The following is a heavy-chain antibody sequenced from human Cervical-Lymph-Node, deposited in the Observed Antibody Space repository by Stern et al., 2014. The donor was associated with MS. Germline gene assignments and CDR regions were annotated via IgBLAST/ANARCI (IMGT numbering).Heavy chain of an antibody. V-gene: IGHV2-70*01. CDR2: LDWDDDK. Sequence: QVTLKESGPALVKPTQTLTLTCTFSGFSLSTTGMCVSWIRQPPGKALEWLALLDWDDDKYYNTSLKTRLTISKDTSKNQVVLTMTNMDPVDTATYFCARMVAAGAYYYYGVDVWGQGTTVTVSS. CDR1: GFSLSTTGMC. D-gene: IGHD6-13*01. CDR3: ARMVAAGAYYYYGVDV. J-gene: IGHJ6*02.